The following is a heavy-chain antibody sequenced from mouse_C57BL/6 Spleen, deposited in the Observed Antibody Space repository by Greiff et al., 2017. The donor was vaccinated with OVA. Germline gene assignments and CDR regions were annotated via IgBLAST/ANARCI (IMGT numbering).Heavy chain of an antibody. V-gene: IGHV1-59*01. D-gene: IGHD2-3*01. CDR2: IDPSDSYT. CDR3: ARHDGYYLYFDS. Sequence: QVQLQQPGAELVRPGTSVKLSCKASGYTFTSYWMHWVKQRPGQGLEWIGVIDPSDSYTNYNQKFKGKATLTVDTSSSTAYMQLSSLTSEDSAVYYCARHDGYYLYFDSGAKAPLSQSPQ. CDR1: GYTFTSYW. J-gene: IGHJ2*01.